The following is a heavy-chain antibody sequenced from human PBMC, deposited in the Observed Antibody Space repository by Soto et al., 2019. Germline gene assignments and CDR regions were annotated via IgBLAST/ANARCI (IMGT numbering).Heavy chain of an antibody. Sequence: GGSLRLSCAASGFTFSSYWMSWVRQAPGKGLEWVANIKQDGSEKYYVDSVKGRFTISRDNAKNSLYLQMNSLRAEDTAVYYCARGYHLEWFINYYYGMDVWGQGTTVTVSS. J-gene: IGHJ6*02. CDR1: GFTFSSYW. CDR3: ARGYHLEWFINYYYGMDV. D-gene: IGHD3-3*01. CDR2: IKQDGSEK. V-gene: IGHV3-7*05.